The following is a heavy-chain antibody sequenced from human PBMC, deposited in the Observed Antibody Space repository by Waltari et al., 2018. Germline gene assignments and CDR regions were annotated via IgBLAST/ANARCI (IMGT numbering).Heavy chain of an antibody. Sequence: QVQLQESGPGLVKPSQTLSLTCTVSGGSISSGGYYWSWIRQHPGKGLEWIGYIYYSGSTYDNPSLKSRVTISVDTSKNQFSLKLSSVTAADTAVYYCATGYCSGGSCYPFDPWGQGTLVTVSS. D-gene: IGHD2-15*01. CDR2: IYYSGST. CDR1: GGSISSGGYY. CDR3: ATGYCSGGSCYPFDP. V-gene: IGHV4-31*03. J-gene: IGHJ5*02.